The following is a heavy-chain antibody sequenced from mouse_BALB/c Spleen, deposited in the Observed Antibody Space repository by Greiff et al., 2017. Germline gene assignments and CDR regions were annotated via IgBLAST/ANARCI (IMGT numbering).Heavy chain of an antibody. V-gene: IGHV2-2*02. CDR2: IWSGGST. CDR3: ARMGLRREGFDY. CDR1: GFSLTSYG. D-gene: IGHD2-2*01. J-gene: IGHJ2*01. Sequence: VKLMESGPGLVQPSQSLSITCTVSGFSLTSYGVHWVRQSPGKGLEWLGVIWSGGSTDYNAAFISRLSISKDNSKSQVFFKMNSLQANDTAIYYCARMGLRREGFDYWGQGTTLTVSS.